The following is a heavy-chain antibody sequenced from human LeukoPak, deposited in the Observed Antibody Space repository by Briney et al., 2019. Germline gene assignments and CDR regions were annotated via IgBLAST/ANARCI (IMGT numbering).Heavy chain of an antibody. V-gene: IGHV4-59*01. CDR2: VHYSGTA. J-gene: IGHJ4*02. CDR1: DGSITNYD. CDR3: ASGLRGDFDY. Sequence: TSETLSLTCTVSDGSITNYDWSWVRQPPGKGLEFIGHVHYSGTANYNPSLRSRVTISIDTSKKHFFLKLKSVTAADTAVYYCASGLRGDFDYWGQGTLVTVSS. D-gene: IGHD3-16*01.